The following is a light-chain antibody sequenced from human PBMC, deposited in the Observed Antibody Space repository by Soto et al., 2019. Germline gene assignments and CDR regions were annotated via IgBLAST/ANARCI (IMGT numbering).Light chain of an antibody. CDR3: QQYNSALSRK. Sequence: DIQMTQSPSSLSASVGDRVTITCRASQGIANYLAWYQQKPGKVPKLLIYAASTLHSGVPSRFSGSGFGTDFTLTISSLKHEESENYYCQQYNSALSRKFGQGTKVDIK. V-gene: IGKV1-27*01. CDR2: AAS. CDR1: QGIANY. J-gene: IGKJ1*01.